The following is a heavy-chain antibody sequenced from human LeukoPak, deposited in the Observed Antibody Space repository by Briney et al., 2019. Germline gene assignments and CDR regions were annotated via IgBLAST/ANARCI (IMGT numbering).Heavy chain of an antibody. D-gene: IGHD5-12*01. J-gene: IGHJ4*02. Sequence: GGSLRLSCSASGFTFSSYAMHWVRQAPGKGLEYVSAISSNGGSTYYADSVKGRFTISRDNSKNTLYLQMSSLRAGDTAVYYCVKVVKRGYSGYGSNYFDYWGQGTLVTVSS. CDR1: GFTFSSYA. CDR2: ISSNGGST. V-gene: IGHV3-64D*06. CDR3: VKVVKRGYSGYGSNYFDY.